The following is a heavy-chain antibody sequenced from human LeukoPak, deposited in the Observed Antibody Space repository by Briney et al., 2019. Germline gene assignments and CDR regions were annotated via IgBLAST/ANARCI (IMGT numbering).Heavy chain of an antibody. V-gene: IGHV3-53*01. CDR3: ARDHCSGGSCYSWSFYYYYGMDV. CDR1: GFTVSSNY. J-gene: IGHJ6*02. CDR2: IYSGDGGT. D-gene: IGHD2-15*01. Sequence: PGGSLRLSCAASGFTVSSNYMSWVRQAPGKGLKCVSVIYSGDGGTYYADSVKGRFTISRDNSKTTLYLQMTSLRAEDTAVYHCARDHCSGGSCYSWSFYYYYGMDVWGQGTTVTVSS.